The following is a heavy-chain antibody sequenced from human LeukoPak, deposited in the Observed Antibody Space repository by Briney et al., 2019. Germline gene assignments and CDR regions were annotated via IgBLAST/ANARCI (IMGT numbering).Heavy chain of an antibody. CDR2: ITSTSDDT. CDR3: ARDGVPGYCGTGVCSYHWFDP. J-gene: IGHJ5*02. Sequence: PGGSLRLSCAASGFTFSSYEMNWVRQAPGKGLEWVASITSTSDDTHYAGSVTGRFTISRDNARNSVYLQMNSLRAEDTTVYYCARDGVPGYCGTGVCSYHWFDPWGQGTLVTVSS. D-gene: IGHD2-8*01. V-gene: IGHV3-21*01. CDR1: GFTFSSYE.